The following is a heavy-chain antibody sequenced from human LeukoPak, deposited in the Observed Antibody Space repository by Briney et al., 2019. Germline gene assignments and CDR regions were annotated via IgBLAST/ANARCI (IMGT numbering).Heavy chain of an antibody. CDR3: ARDGDTAMVSSYDI. D-gene: IGHD5-18*01. V-gene: IGHV1-69*13. CDR1: GYTFTSYN. Sequence: SVKVSCEASGYTFTSYNINWVRQAPGQGLEWMGGIIPMFGTPNYAQKFQGRVTITADESTNTAYMELSSLTYEDTAMYYCARDGDTAMVSSYDIWGQGTKVTVSS. CDR2: IIPMFGTP. J-gene: IGHJ3*02.